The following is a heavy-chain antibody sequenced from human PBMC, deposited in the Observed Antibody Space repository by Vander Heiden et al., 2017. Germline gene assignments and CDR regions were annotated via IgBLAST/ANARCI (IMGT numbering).Heavy chain of an antibody. V-gene: IGHV3-30-3*01. J-gene: IGHJ4*02. CDR1: GSTFSSYA. CDR3: ARDRTARGFDY. CDR2: ISYDGSNK. D-gene: IGHD2-21*02. Sequence: PGRSLTLPCAASGSTFSSYAMHWVRQAPGKGLEWVAVISYDGSNKYYADSVKGRFTISRDNSKNTLYLQMNSLRAEDTAVYYCARDRTARGFDYWGQGTLVTVSS.